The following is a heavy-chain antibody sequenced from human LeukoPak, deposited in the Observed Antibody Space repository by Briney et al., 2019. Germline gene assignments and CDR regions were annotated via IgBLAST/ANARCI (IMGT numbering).Heavy chain of an antibody. D-gene: IGHD1-1*01. CDR2: IIPIFGTA. CDR1: GGTFSSYA. CDR3: ARVGWNGYPEARAYYFDY. Sequence: SVKVSCKASGGTFSSYAISWVRQAPGQELEWMGGIIPIFGTANYAQKFQGRVTITADKSTSTAYMELSSLRSEDTAVYYCARVGWNGYPEARAYYFDYWGQGTLVTVSS. V-gene: IGHV1-69*06. J-gene: IGHJ4*02.